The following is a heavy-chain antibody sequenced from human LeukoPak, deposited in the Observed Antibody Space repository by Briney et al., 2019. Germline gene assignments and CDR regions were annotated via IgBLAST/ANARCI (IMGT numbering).Heavy chain of an antibody. CDR3: ARGYGSGSYPVYYFDY. CDR2: ISYDGSNK. CDR1: GFTFSSYA. J-gene: IGHJ4*02. D-gene: IGHD3-10*01. V-gene: IGHV3-30-3*01. Sequence: GRSLRLSCAASGFTFSSYAMYWVRQAPGKELEWVAVISYDGSNKYYADSVKGRSTISRDNSKNTLYLQMNSLRAEDTAVYYCARGYGSGSYPVYYFDYWGQGTLVTVSS.